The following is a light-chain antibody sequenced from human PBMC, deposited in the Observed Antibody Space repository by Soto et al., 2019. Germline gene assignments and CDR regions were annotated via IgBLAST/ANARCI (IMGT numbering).Light chain of an antibody. V-gene: IGLV2-14*01. CDR2: EVN. J-gene: IGLJ3*02. Sequence: QAVVTQPASVSGSPGQSITISCTGTSSDVGGYNYVSWYQQHPGKVPKLIIYEVNNRPSGVSYRFSGSKSGNTASLTISGLQAEDEADYYCSSYTGISTQVFGGGTQLTVL. CDR1: SSDVGGYNY. CDR3: SSYTGISTQV.